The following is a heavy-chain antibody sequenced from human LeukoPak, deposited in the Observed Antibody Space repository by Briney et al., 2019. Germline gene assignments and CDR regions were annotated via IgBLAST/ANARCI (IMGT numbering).Heavy chain of an antibody. Sequence: GASVKVSCKASGYTFTSYGISCVRQAPGQGLEWMGWISAYNGNTNYAQKLQGRVTMTTDTSTSTAYMELRSLRSDDTAVYYCARDKLERRPYYYGMDVWGKGTTVTVSS. CDR3: ARDKLERRPYYYGMDV. D-gene: IGHD1-1*01. CDR1: GYTFTSYG. J-gene: IGHJ6*04. CDR2: ISAYNGNT. V-gene: IGHV1-18*04.